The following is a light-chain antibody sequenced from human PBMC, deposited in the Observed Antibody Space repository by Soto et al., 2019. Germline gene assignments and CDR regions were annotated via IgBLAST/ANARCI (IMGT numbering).Light chain of an antibody. CDR2: GAS. V-gene: IGKV3-15*01. Sequence: ETLLTQSPATLSVSPGERATLSCRASQSVNHNLAWYQPKLGQAPRVLIYGASTRATGIPARFTGSGAGTEFILTITSLQSEDVAIYYCQKYNSGLITFGQGTRLEIK. CDR1: QSVNHN. J-gene: IGKJ5*01. CDR3: QKYNSGLIT.